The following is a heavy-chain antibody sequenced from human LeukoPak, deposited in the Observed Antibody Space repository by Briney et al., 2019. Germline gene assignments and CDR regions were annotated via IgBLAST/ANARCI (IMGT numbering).Heavy chain of an antibody. V-gene: IGHV3-30-3*01. CDR1: GFTFSTYA. CDR2: ISYDGSNE. CDR3: ARDYYGSGSQVFDY. D-gene: IGHD3-10*01. J-gene: IGHJ4*02. Sequence: GGSLRLSCADSGFTFSTYAMHWVRQAPGKGLEWVAVISYDGSNEYYADSVKGRFTISRDNSKNTLYLQMNSLRAEDTAVYYCARDYYGSGSQVFDYWGQGTLVTVSS.